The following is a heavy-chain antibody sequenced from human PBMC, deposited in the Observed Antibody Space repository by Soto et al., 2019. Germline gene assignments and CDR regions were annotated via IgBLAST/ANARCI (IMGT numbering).Heavy chain of an antibody. CDR3: VKNSGWFNS. Sequence: PGGSLRLSCAASGFMFSTTDMIWVRQAPGKGLEWVTTIEGSGTITYYADSVRGRFTISRDNSKNTVYLQMDSPTADDTAVYYCVKNSGWFNSWGQGTPVTVSS. V-gene: IGHV3-23*01. D-gene: IGHD3-10*01. CDR2: IEGSGTIT. J-gene: IGHJ5*01. CDR1: GFMFSTTD.